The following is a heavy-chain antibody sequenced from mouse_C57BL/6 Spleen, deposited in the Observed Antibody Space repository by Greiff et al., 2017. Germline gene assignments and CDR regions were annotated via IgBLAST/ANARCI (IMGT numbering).Heavy chain of an antibody. J-gene: IGHJ3*01. CDR2: IWSGGST. D-gene: IGHD2-3*01. Sequence: VKLMESGPGLVQPSQSLSITCTVSGFSLTSYGVHWVRQSPGKGLEWLGVIWSGGSTDYNAAFISRLSISKDNSKSQVFFKMNSLQADDTAIYYCASPYDGLWFAYWGQGTLVTVSA. CDR1: GFSLTSYG. V-gene: IGHV2-2*01. CDR3: ASPYDGLWFAY.